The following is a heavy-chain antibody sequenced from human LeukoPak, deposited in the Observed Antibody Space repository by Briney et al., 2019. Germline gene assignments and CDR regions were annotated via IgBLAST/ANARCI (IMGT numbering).Heavy chain of an antibody. J-gene: IGHJ4*02. CDR1: GGSISSSSYS. V-gene: IGHV4-39*01. CDR3: ASENYYDSSGVLGYFDY. CDR2: IYYSGST. Sequence: SETLSLTCTVSGGSISSSSYSWGWIRQPPGKGLEWIGSIYYSGSTYYNPSLKSRVTISVDTSKNQFSLKLSSVTAADTAVYYCASENYYDSSGVLGYFDYWGQGTLVTVSS. D-gene: IGHD3-22*01.